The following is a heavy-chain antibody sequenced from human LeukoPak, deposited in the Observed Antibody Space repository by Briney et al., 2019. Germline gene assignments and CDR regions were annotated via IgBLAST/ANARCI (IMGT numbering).Heavy chain of an antibody. CDR2: IYYSGST. Sequence: SETLSLTCTVSGGSISSGGYYWSWIRQHPGKGLEWIGYIYYSGSTYYNPSLKSRVTISVDTSKNQFSLKLRSVTAADTAVYYCAREPVGYCSSTSCYSWIDYWGQGTLVTVSS. J-gene: IGHJ4*02. D-gene: IGHD2-2*01. V-gene: IGHV4-31*03. CDR1: GGSISSGGYY. CDR3: AREPVGYCSSTSCYSWIDY.